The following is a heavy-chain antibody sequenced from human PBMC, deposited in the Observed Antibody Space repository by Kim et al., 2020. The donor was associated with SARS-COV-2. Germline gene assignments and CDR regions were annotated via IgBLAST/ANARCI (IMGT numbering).Heavy chain of an antibody. CDR3: ARGAYCGGDCYHAGLWYFDL. D-gene: IGHD2-21*02. J-gene: IGHJ2*01. Sequence: ASVKVSCKASGYTFTNYYMHWVRQAPGQGLEWMGIINPSGGSTSYAQKFQGRVTMTRDTSTSTVYMELSSLRSEDTAVYYCARGAYCGGDCYHAGLWYFDLWGRGTLVTVSS. V-gene: IGHV1-46*01. CDR1: GYTFTNYY. CDR2: INPSGGST.